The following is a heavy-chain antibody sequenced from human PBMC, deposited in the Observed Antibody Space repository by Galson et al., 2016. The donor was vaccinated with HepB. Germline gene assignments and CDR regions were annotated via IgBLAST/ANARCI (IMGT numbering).Heavy chain of an antibody. CDR2: VYYSGST. D-gene: IGHD1-26*01. J-gene: IGHJ4*02. Sequence: SETLSLTCTVSGGSTSSYYWSWIRQPPGKGLEWIGNVYYSGSTYYNPSLKSRVTISVDTSKNQFSLKLTSVTAADTAVYYCATYLGGIVRASDYWGQGTLVTVSS. CDR3: ATYLGGIVRASDY. CDR1: GGSTSSYY. V-gene: IGHV4-59*04.